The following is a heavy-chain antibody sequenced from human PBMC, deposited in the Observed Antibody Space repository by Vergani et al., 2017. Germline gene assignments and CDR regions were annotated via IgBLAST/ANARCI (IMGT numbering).Heavy chain of an antibody. Sequence: QVQLQESGPGLVKPSGTLSLTCAVSGGSISSSNWWSWVRQPPGKGLEWIGEIYHSGSTNYNPSLKSRVTISVDKSKNQFSLKLSSVTAADTAVYYCARDQWVYGSGTNKSNWFDPWGQGTLVTVSS. CDR1: GGSISSSNW. V-gene: IGHV4-4*02. J-gene: IGHJ5*02. D-gene: IGHD3-10*01. CDR2: IYHSGST. CDR3: ARDQWVYGSGTNKSNWFDP.